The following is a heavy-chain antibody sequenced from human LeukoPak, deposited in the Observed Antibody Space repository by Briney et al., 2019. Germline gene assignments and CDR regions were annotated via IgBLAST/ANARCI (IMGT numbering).Heavy chain of an antibody. CDR2: IIPIFGTA. D-gene: IGHD2-2*01. J-gene: IGHJ6*04. V-gene: IGHV1-69*13. CDR1: GGTFSSYA. CDR3: ARDDTDCSSTSCSPGSYYYYYGMDV. Sequence: ASVKVSCKASGGTFSSYAISWVRQAPGQGLEWMGGIIPIFGTANYAQKFQGRVTITADESTSTAYMELSSPRAEDTAVYYCARDDTDCSSTSCSPGSYYYYYGMDVWGKGTTVTVSS.